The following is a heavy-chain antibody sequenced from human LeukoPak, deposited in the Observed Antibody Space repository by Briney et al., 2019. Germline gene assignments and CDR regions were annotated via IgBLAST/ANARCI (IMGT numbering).Heavy chain of an antibody. D-gene: IGHD2-15*01. CDR3: ASFYCSGGSCYQYFSYYYMDV. CDR2: INHSGST. Sequence: PPQTLSLTCTVSGGSVSSGYYYWSWIRQPPGKGLEWIGEINHSGSTNYNPSLKSRVTISVDTSKNQFSLKLSSVTAADTAVYYCASFYCSGGSCYQYFSYYYMDVWGKGTTVTISS. J-gene: IGHJ6*03. V-gene: IGHV4-30-4*08. CDR1: GGSVSSGYYY.